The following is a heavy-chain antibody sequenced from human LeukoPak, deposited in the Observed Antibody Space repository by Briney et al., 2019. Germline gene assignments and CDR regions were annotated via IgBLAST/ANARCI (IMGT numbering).Heavy chain of an antibody. CDR3: ARTLSGSYGDY. Sequence: SVKVSCKASGYTFTSYGISWVRQAPGQGLEWMGGIIPIFGTANYAQKFQGRVTITADESTSTAYMELSRLRSDDTAVYYCARTLSGSYGDYWGQGTLVTVSS. D-gene: IGHD1-26*01. CDR1: GYTFTSYG. V-gene: IGHV1-69*13. J-gene: IGHJ4*02. CDR2: IIPIFGTA.